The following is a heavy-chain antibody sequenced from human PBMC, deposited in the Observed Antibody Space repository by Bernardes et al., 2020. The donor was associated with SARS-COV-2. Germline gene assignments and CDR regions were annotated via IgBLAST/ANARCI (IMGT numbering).Heavy chain of an antibody. CDR2: IYSSGSS. D-gene: IGHD2-21*01. J-gene: IGHJ6*02. V-gene: IGHV4-39*01. CDR3: AGSSCGIDCYIGGLRSWDYGLVV. CDR1: GGSITSSSYY. Sequence: SETLSLTCTVSGGSITSSSYYWGWIRQPPGKGLEWIGSIYSSGSSHYNPSLQSRVRASVDTSKNQFSLRLSVVTAADTAVYYCAGSSCGIDCYIGGLRSWDYGLVVWSLGPTVTVSS.